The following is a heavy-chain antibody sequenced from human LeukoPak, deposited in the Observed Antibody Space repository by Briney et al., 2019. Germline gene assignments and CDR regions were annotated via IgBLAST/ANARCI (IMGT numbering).Heavy chain of an antibody. J-gene: IGHJ4*02. D-gene: IGHD4-23*01. CDR2: IHYSGSA. Sequence: ASETLSLTCTVSGGSISSYQWSWIRQPPGKGLEWIGNIHYSGSANYNPSLKSRVTISVDTSKNQFSLKLSPVTAADTAAYYCARVGVDYSGNIIKYFFDYWGQGTLVTVSS. V-gene: IGHV4-59*01. CDR1: GGSISSYQ. CDR3: ARVGVDYSGNIIKYFFDY.